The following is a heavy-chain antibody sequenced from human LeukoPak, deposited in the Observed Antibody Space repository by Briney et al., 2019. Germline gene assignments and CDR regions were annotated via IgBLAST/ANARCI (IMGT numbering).Heavy chain of an antibody. CDR2: INHSGST. CDR3: ARLKRIGYYFDY. V-gene: IGHV4-34*01. D-gene: IGHD2-15*01. CDR1: GGSFSGYY. J-gene: IGHJ4*02. Sequence: SETLSLTCAVYGGSFSGYYWNWIRQPPGKGLEWIGEINHSGSTNYNPSLKSRVTISVDTSKNQFSLKLSSVTAADTAVYYCARLKRIGYYFDYWGQGTLVTVSS.